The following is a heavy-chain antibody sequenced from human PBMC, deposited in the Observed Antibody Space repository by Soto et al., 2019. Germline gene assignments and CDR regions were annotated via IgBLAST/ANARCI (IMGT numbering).Heavy chain of an antibody. D-gene: IGHD6-13*01. CDR1: GGTFSSYA. CDR3: ARDLVEQQLETGDY. Sequence: QVQLVQSGAEVKKPGSSVKVSCKASGGTFSSYAISWVRQAPGRGLEWMGGIIPIFGTANYAQKFQGRVTITADESTSTAYMELSSLRSEDTAVYYCARDLVEQQLETGDYWGQGTLVTVSS. CDR2: IIPIFGTA. J-gene: IGHJ4*02. V-gene: IGHV1-69*12.